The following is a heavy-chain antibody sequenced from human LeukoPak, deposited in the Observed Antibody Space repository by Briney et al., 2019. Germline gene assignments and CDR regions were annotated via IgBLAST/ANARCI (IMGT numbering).Heavy chain of an antibody. D-gene: IGHD4-17*01. CDR1: GFTLSSCA. Sequence: HPGGSLRLSCMASGFTLSSCAMSWVRQAPGKGLEWVSAITDSGDSTFYADSVKGRFTISRDNSQNTLYLQMNSLRAEDTAVYYCTKDPNGDYVGAFDPWGQGTLVTVSS. J-gene: IGHJ5*02. CDR2: ITDSGDST. CDR3: TKDPNGDYVGAFDP. V-gene: IGHV3-23*01.